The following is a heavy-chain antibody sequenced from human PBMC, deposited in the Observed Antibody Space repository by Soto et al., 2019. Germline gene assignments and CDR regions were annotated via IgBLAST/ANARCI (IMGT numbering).Heavy chain of an antibody. CDR3: VRGSGSPNYYYPMDV. CDR1: GYSFTNYW. CDR2: IYPANSGT. Sequence: PGESLKISCKGSGYSFTNYWIGWVRQMPGKGLEWVGIIYPANSGTRYSPSFQGQVTISADKSITTAYLQWSGLKASDTAMYFCVRGSGSPNYYYPMDVWGQGTTVTVSS. V-gene: IGHV5-51*01. D-gene: IGHD3-10*01. J-gene: IGHJ6*02.